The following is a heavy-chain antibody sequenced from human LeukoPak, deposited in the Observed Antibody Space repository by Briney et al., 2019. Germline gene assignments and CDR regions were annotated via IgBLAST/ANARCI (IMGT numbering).Heavy chain of an antibody. CDR3: ARGGYSGDY. J-gene: IGHJ4*02. CDR1: GGSISSSSYY. Sequence: PSETLSLTCTVSGGSISSSSYYWSWIRQPAGKGLEWIGRIYTSGSTNYNPSLKSRVTMSVDTSKNQFSLKLSSVTAADTAVYYCARGGYSGDYWGQGTLVTVSS. V-gene: IGHV4-61*02. CDR2: IYTSGST. D-gene: IGHD5-12*01.